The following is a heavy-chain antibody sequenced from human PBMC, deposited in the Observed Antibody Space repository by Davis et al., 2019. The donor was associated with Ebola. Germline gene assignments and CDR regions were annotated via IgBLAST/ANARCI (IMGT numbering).Heavy chain of an antibody. CDR2: ISSSSRTI. V-gene: IGHV3-48*02. J-gene: IGHJ3*02. CDR1: GFTFNTYS. CDR3: ARDLGVSFGVAFDK. Sequence: PGGSLRLSCAASGFTFNTYSMNWVRQAPGKGLEWVSYISSSSRTIFYADSVKGRFTISRDNAKNSLYLQMNSLRDVDTAVYYCARDLGVSFGVAFDKWGQGTMVTVSS. D-gene: IGHD3-16*01.